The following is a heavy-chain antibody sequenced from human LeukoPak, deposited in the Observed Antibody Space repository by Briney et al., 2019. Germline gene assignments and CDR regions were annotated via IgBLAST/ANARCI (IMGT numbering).Heavy chain of an antibody. J-gene: IGHJ6*02. CDR2: IYYSGST. V-gene: IGHV4-30-4*01. Sequence: PSETLSLTCTVSGGSISSGDYYWSWIRQPPGKGLEWIGYIYYSGSTYYNPSLKSRVTISVDTSKNQFSLKLSSVTAADTAVYYCAREPIVVVPAAIRRAYYYYGMDVWGQGTTVTVSS. D-gene: IGHD2-2*02. CDR1: GGSISSGDYY. CDR3: AREPIVVVPAAIRRAYYYYGMDV.